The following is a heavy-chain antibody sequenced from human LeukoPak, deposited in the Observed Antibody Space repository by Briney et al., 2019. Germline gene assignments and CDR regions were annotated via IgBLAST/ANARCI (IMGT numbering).Heavy chain of an antibody. CDR1: GYTFTSYG. V-gene: IGHV1-18*01. Sequence: VASVKVSCKASGYTFTSYGISWVRQAPGQGLEWMGWISAYNGNTNYAQKLQGRVTMTTDTSTSTAYMELRSLRSDDTAAYYCARALIVRQPLLYYFDYWGQGTLVTVSS. CDR3: ARALIVRQPLLYYFDY. CDR2: ISAYNGNT. J-gene: IGHJ4*02. D-gene: IGHD2-21*02.